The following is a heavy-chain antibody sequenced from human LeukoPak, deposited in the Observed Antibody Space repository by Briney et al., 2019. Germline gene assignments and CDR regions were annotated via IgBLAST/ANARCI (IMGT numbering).Heavy chain of an antibody. J-gene: IGHJ4*02. Sequence: PSETLSLTCDVSGYSISRGYYWGWVRQSPGKGLEWIANIHHSGRTYYNPSLKSRVTISVDMSKNQISLKLTSVTAADTAVYHCTGETIRFCSDTDCLQGEFWGQGALVTVSS. CDR1: GYSISRGYY. D-gene: IGHD2-15*01. V-gene: IGHV4-38-2*02. CDR3: TGETIRFCSDTDCLQGEF. CDR2: IHHSGRT.